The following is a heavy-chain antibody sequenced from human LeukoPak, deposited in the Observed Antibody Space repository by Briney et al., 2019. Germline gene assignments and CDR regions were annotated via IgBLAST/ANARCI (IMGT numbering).Heavy chain of an antibody. CDR2: INAGNGNT. CDR3: ARAVADKEPFDP. CDR1: GYTFTSYG. J-gene: IGHJ5*02. V-gene: IGHV1-3*01. Sequence: ASVKVSCKASGYTFTSYGISWVRQAPGQRLEWMGWINAGNGNTKYSQNFQGRVTVTRDTSAITAYMEVSSLRFEDTAVYYCARAVADKEPFDPWGQGTLVTVSS. D-gene: IGHD6-19*01.